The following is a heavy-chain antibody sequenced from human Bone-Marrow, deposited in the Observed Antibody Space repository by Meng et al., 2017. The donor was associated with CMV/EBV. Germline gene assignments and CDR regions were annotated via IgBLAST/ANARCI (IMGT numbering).Heavy chain of an antibody. CDR1: GGSISSYY. CDR3: ARLARRGNRFLEWSGCRPMDV. Sequence: SETLSLTCTVSGGSISSYYWSWIRQPPGKGLEWIGYIYYSGSTNYNPSLKSRVTISVDTSKNRFSLKLSSVTAADTAVYYCARLARRGNRFLEWSGCRPMDVWGQGTTVTVSS. D-gene: IGHD3-3*01. V-gene: IGHV4-59*01. CDR2: IYYSGST. J-gene: IGHJ6*02.